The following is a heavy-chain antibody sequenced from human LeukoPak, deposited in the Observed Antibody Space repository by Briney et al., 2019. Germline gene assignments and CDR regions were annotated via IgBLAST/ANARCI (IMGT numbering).Heavy chain of an antibody. D-gene: IGHD3-9*01. CDR2: VSPSGGST. J-gene: IGHJ4*02. Sequence: GGSLRLSCADSGFTFSIYAMSWVRQAPGKGLEWVSTVSPSGGSTHYADSVKGRFTISRDNSENTLYLQMSSLRADDTAVYFCARYYDILTDYHRFDYWGQGTLVTVSS. CDR3: ARYYDILTDYHRFDY. V-gene: IGHV3-23*01. CDR1: GFTFSIYA.